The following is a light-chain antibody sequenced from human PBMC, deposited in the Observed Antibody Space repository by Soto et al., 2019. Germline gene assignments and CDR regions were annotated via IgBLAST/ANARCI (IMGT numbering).Light chain of an antibody. Sequence: TQSPGTLSLSPGESATLSCRASQSVNSNYVAWFQQKPGQAPRLLIYGGSRRATGIPDRFSGGGSGADFTLAISRLEPEDFAVYYCQHYGTARWTFGQGTKVEIK. V-gene: IGKV3-20*01. J-gene: IGKJ1*01. CDR1: QSVNSNY. CDR2: GGS. CDR3: QHYGTARWT.